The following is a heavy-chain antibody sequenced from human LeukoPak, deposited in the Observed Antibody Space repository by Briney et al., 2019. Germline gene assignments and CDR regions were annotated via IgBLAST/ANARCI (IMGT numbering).Heavy chain of an antibody. CDR3: ARVFDSGSQAYFYYTDV. J-gene: IGHJ6*03. V-gene: IGHV4-39*07. D-gene: IGHD3-10*01. CDR1: GGSISSSSYY. Sequence: PSETLSLTCTVSGGSISSSSYYWGWIRQPPGKGLEWIGSIYYSGSTYYNPSLKSRVTISVDTSKNQFSLKLSSVTAADTAVYYCARVFDSGSQAYFYYTDVWGKGTTVTIFS. CDR2: IYYSGST.